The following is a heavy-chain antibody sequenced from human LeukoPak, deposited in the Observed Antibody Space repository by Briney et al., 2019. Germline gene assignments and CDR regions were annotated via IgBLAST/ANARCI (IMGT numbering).Heavy chain of an antibody. V-gene: IGHV3-7*04. Sequence: PGGSLRLSCAASGFTFSSYWMSWGRQAPGKGLEWVANINQDGSEKYSVDSVKGRFTISRDNAKNSLYLQMNSLRAEDTAVYYCAREYYSDSSGSDYWGQGTLVTVSS. CDR2: INQDGSEK. CDR3: AREYYSDSSGSDY. D-gene: IGHD3-22*01. J-gene: IGHJ4*02. CDR1: GFTFSSYW.